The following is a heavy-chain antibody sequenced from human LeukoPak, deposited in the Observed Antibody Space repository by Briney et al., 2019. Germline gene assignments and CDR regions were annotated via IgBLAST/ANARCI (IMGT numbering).Heavy chain of an antibody. D-gene: IGHD3-22*01. V-gene: IGHV4-31*03. CDR2: IYYSGST. CDR1: SASISSGGYY. J-gene: IGHJ4*02. CDR3: ARAGDDYYDSSGYYYYDY. Sequence: PSETLSLTCTVSSASISSGGYYWSWIRQHPGKGLEWIGYIYYSGSTYYNPSLESRVTISVDTSKNQFSLKLSSVTAADTAVYYCARAGDDYYDSSGYYYYDYWGQGTLVTVSS.